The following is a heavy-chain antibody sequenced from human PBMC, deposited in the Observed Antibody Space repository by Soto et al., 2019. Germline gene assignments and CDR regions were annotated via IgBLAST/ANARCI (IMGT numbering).Heavy chain of an antibody. V-gene: IGHV3-74*01. CDR3: ARPYTIFGVVIPIVYYYYMDV. CDR2: INSDGSST. D-gene: IGHD3-3*01. CDR1: GFTFSSYW. J-gene: IGHJ6*03. Sequence: GGSLRLSCAASGFTFSSYWMHWVRQAPGKGLVWVSRINSDGSSTSYADSVKGRFTISRDNAKNTLYLQMNSLRAEDTAVYYCARPYTIFGVVIPIVYYYYMDVWGKGTTVTVSS.